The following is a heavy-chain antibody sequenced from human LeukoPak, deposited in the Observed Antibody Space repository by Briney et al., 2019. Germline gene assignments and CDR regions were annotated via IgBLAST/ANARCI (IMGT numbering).Heavy chain of an antibody. Sequence: GRSLRPSCAASGFTFDDYAMHWVRQAPGKGLEWVSGISWNSGSIGYADSVKGRFTISRDNAKNSLYLQMNSLRAEDTALYYCAKAGYSSSWSGMVDYWGQGTLVTASS. V-gene: IGHV3-9*01. CDR2: ISWNSGSI. CDR1: GFTFDDYA. CDR3: AKAGYSSSWSGMVDY. J-gene: IGHJ4*02. D-gene: IGHD6-13*01.